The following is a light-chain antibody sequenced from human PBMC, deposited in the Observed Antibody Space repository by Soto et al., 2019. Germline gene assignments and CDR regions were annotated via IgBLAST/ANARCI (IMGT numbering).Light chain of an antibody. CDR3: QQYGFSPMYT. CDR1: QSLSAF. J-gene: IGKJ2*01. Sequence: EIVLTQSPGTLSLSPGERATLSCRASQSLSAFLAWYQQQPGQAPRLLIYGASTRATGIPDRFSGSGSGTDFTLTISRLEPADFGVYYCQQYGFSPMYTFGQGTKLEI. CDR2: GAS. V-gene: IGKV3-20*01.